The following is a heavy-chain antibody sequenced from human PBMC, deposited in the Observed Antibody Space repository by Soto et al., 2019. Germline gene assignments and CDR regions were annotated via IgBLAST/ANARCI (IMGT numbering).Heavy chain of an antibody. J-gene: IGHJ6*02. CDR3: AREGPAPYYSYGMDV. Sequence: QVQLVQSGGEVKKPGASVKVSCKTSGYSFTTYGISWVRQAPGQGLEWMGWISAYNGNTNYAQKLQDRVTMTTDTSTSTAYMEPRGLRSDDTAVYYCAREGPAPYYSYGMDVWGQGSTVTVSS. CDR1: GYSFTTYG. V-gene: IGHV1-18*01. CDR2: ISAYNGNT.